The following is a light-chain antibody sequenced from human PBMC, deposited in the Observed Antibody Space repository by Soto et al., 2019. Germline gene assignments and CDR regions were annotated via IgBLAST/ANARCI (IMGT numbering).Light chain of an antibody. J-gene: IGLJ2*01. CDR3: SSYTTSSTLE. Sequence: QSVLTQPASVSGSPGQSITISCTGTSSDIGAYYVSWYQQHPGKTPKLMIYGVTNRPSGVSNRFSGSKSGSTASLTISGLQAEDEADYYCSSYTTSSTLEFGGGTKLTVL. CDR2: GVT. CDR1: SSDIGAYY. V-gene: IGLV2-14*01.